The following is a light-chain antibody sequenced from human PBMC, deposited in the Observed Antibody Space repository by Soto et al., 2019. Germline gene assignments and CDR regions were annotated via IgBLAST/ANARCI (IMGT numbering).Light chain of an antibody. V-gene: IGKV3-20*01. Sequence: EIVLTQSPGTLSLSPGERATLSCRASQSVSSSYLAWFQQKPGQAPRLLIYRASSRATGIPDRFSGSGSGTDFTLTISRLEPEEFAVYYCQQYGRSPYTFGQGTKLEIK. CDR3: QQYGRSPYT. CDR1: QSVSSSY. J-gene: IGKJ2*01. CDR2: RAS.